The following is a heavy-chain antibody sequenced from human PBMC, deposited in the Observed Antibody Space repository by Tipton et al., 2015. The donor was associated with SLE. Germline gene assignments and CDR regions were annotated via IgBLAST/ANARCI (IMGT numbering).Heavy chain of an antibody. D-gene: IGHD4-11*01. Sequence: QSRPEVKKPGTSVKVSCKASGFTFSNSTIQWVRQARGQRLEWIGWIVVSSGNTVYAQKFQERVTITRDKSTSAAYMELSNLRSEDTAVYYCAADRSRTTGFDIWGQGTLVTVSS. CDR2: IVVSSGNT. CDR1: GFTFSNST. V-gene: IGHV1-58*02. CDR3: AADRSRTTGFDI. J-gene: IGHJ3*02.